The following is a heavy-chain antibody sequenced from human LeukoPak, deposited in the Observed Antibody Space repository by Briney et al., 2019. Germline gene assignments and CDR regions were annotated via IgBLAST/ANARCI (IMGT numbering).Heavy chain of an antibody. CDR1: GFTFSSYA. D-gene: IGHD6-13*01. V-gene: IGHV3-30*04. J-gene: IGHJ4*02. Sequence: GGSLRLSCAASGFTFSSYAMHWVRQAPGKGLEWVAVISYDGSNKYYADSVKGRFTISRDNSKNTLYLQMNSLRAEDTAVYYCASTWSSNWYYFDYWGQGTLVTVSS. CDR3: ASTWSSNWYYFDY. CDR2: ISYDGSNK.